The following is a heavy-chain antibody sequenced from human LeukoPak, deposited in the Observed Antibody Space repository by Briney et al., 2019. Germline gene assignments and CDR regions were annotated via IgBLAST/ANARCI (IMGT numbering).Heavy chain of an antibody. Sequence: SETLSLTCTVSGYSISSGYYWGWIRQPPGKGLEWIGSIYHSGSTYYNPSLKSRVTISLDTSKNQFSLKLSSVTAADTAVYYCARDPSMAVAGIYYYYYMDVWGKGTTVTVSS. CDR3: ARDPSMAVAGIYYYYYMDV. V-gene: IGHV4-38-2*02. CDR2: IYHSGST. D-gene: IGHD6-19*01. J-gene: IGHJ6*03. CDR1: GYSISSGYY.